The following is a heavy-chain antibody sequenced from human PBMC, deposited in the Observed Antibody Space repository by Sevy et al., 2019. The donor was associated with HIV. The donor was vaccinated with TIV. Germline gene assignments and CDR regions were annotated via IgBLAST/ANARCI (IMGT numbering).Heavy chain of an antibody. V-gene: IGHV3-21*01. D-gene: IGHD3-10*01. CDR3: ARDESYGYYGSGSYFDY. J-gene: IGHJ4*02. Sequence: GGSRRLSCAASGFTFSSYSMNWVRQAPGKGLEWVSSISSSGSYIYYADSVKGRFTISRDNAKNSLYLQMNSLRAEDTAVYYCARDESYGYYGSGSYFDYWGQGTLVTVSS. CDR2: ISSSGSYI. CDR1: GFTFSSYS.